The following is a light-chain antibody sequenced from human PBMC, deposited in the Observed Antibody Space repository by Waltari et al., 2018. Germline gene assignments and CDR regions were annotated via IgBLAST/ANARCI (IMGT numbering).Light chain of an antibody. CDR3: SSFTSDSTWV. J-gene: IGLJ2*01. Sequence: QSALTQPASVSGSPGQSITISCAGTSSDVGAYIYVSWYQHHPGKAPKLIIYDVNSRPSGVSNRFSGSKSGNTASLTISELQAEDEADYYCSSFTSDSTWVFGAGTKLTVL. V-gene: IGLV2-14*03. CDR1: SSDVGAYIY. CDR2: DVN.